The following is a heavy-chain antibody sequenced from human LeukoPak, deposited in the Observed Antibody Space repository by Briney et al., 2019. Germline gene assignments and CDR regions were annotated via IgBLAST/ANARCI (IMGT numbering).Heavy chain of an antibody. D-gene: IGHD3-10*01. Sequence: GESLQISCKGSGYRFTSYWIAWVRRMPGKGLGWMGIIYPGDSDSRYSPSFQGQVTISADKSISTAYLQWSSLKASDTAMYYCARTSLYGTLWGQGTMVTVSS. J-gene: IGHJ3*01. CDR3: ARTSLYGTL. CDR2: IYPGDSDS. V-gene: IGHV5-51*01. CDR1: GYRFTSYW.